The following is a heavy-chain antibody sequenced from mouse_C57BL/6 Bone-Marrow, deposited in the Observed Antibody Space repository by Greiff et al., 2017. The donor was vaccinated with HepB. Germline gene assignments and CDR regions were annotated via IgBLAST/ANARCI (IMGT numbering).Heavy chain of an antibody. D-gene: IGHD3-2*02. Sequence: VHVKQSGAELVRPGASVKLSCTASGFNIKDDYMHWVKQRPEQGLEWIGWIDPENGDTEYASKFQGKATITADTSSNTAYLQLSSLTSEDTAVYYCTTLGLRPFAYWGQGTLVTVSA. CDR2: IDPENGDT. V-gene: IGHV14-4*01. CDR1: GFNIKDDY. CDR3: TTLGLRPFAY. J-gene: IGHJ3*01.